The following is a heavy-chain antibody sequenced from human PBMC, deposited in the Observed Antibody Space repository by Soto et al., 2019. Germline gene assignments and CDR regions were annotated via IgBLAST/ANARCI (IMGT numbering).Heavy chain of an antibody. CDR2: ISWDGGST. D-gene: IGHD1-1*01. V-gene: IGHV3-43*01. CDR1: GFTFDDYT. J-gene: IGHJ6*02. CDR3: AKDMTDRWLQLDNYYYYAMDV. Sequence: HPGGSLRLSCAASGFTFDDYTMHWVRQAPGMGLEWVSLISWDGGSTYYADSVKGRFTISRDNSKNSLYLQMNSLRTEDTALYYCAKDMTDRWLQLDNYYYYAMDVWGQGTTVTVSS.